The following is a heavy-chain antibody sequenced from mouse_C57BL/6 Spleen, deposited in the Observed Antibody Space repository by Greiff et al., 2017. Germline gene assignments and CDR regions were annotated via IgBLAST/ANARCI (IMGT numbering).Heavy chain of an antibody. Sequence: VQLQQSGAELARPGASVKLSCKASGYTFTSYGISWVKQRTGQGLEWIGEIYPRSGNTYYNEKFKGKATLTADKSSSTAYMELRSLTSEDSAVYFCARSRDSSGPFDYWGQGTTLTVSS. V-gene: IGHV1-81*01. J-gene: IGHJ2*01. D-gene: IGHD3-2*02. CDR1: GYTFTSYG. CDR3: ARSRDSSGPFDY. CDR2: IYPRSGNT.